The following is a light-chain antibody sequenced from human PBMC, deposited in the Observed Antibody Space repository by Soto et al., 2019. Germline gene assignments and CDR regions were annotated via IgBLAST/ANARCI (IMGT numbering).Light chain of an antibody. V-gene: IGLV2-14*03. CDR3: SSYTTTSAVA. CDR2: DVT. CDR1: SSDVGGYNY. Sequence: QSALPQPASVSGSPGQWITISCTGTSSDVGGYNYVSWYQQHPGKAPKLMIYDVTNRPSGVSYRFSGSKSGNTASLTISGLQAEDEADYYCSSYTTTSAVAFGGGTKLTVL. J-gene: IGLJ2*01.